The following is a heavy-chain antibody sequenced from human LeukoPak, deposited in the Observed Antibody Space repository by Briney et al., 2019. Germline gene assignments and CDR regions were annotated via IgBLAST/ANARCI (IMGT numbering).Heavy chain of an antibody. CDR3: ARDDNWGIDY. CDR1: GFALSDFS. V-gene: IGHV3-21*05. CDR2: TRGSGSGM. D-gene: IGHD7-27*01. J-gene: IGHJ4*02. Sequence: GGSLRHSCAASGFALSDFSIIWVRPAPGKGLEWVANTRGSGSGMGSGNYYAVSVKGRFTISRDDAKNSLYSQMNSLRAEDTAFYYCARDDNWGIDYWGQGALVTVSS.